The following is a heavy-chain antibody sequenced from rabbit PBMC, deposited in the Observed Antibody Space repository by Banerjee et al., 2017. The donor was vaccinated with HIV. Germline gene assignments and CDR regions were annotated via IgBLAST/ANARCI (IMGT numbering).Heavy chain of an antibody. CDR2: IYGGSTGST. D-gene: IGHD1-1*01. Sequence: QEQLEESGGDLVKPEGSLTLTCTASGFSFSGSYWICWVRQAPGKGLEWIACIYGGSTGSTYYASWAKGRFTISKTSSTTVTLEMTSLTAADTATYFCARDGASGYNFNLWGPGTLVTVS. V-gene: IGHV1S45*01. J-gene: IGHJ4*01. CDR1: GFSFSGSYW. CDR3: ARDGASGYNFNL.